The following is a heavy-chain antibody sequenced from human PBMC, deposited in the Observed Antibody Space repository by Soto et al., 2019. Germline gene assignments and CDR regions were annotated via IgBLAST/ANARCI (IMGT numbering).Heavy chain of an antibody. CDR1: GGSFSGYY. CDR2: INHSGST. V-gene: IGHV4-34*01. D-gene: IGHD2-15*01. CDR3: ARGARLGYCSGGSCSAEGNWFDP. J-gene: IGHJ5*02. Sequence: QVQLQQWGAGLLKPSETLSLTCAVYGGSFSGYYWSWIRQPPGKGLEWIGEINHSGSTNYNPSLNSRVTISVDTSKNQFSLKLSSVTAADTAVYYCARGARLGYCSGGSCSAEGNWFDPWGQGTLVTVSS.